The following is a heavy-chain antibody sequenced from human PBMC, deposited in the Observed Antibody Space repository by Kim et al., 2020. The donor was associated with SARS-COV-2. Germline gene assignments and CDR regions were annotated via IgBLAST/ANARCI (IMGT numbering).Heavy chain of an antibody. V-gene: IGHV4-39*01. J-gene: IGHJ4*02. CDR3: ARHQRPSDYYDSSGYYY. Sequence: SETLSLTCTVSGGSISSSSYYWGWIRQPPGKGLEWIGSIYHSGSTYYNPSLKSRVTISVDTSKNQFSLKLSSVTAADTAVYYCARHQRPSDYYDSSGYYYWGQGTLVTVSS. CDR1: GGSISSSSYY. CDR2: IYHSGST. D-gene: IGHD3-22*01.